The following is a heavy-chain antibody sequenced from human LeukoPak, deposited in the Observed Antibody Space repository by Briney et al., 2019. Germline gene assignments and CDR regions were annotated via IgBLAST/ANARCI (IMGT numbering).Heavy chain of an antibody. CDR3: ASRRYYYDSNGFLSF. CDR2: ISGSGAST. D-gene: IGHD3-22*01. J-gene: IGHJ4*02. V-gene: IGHV3-23*01. CDR1: GFTFSSFA. Sequence: GGSLRLSCAASGFTFSSFAMNWVRQAPGKGLEWVSTISGSGASTYYADSVKGRFTISRDNSKNTLYLQMNSLRAEDTAIYYCASRRYYYDSNGFLSFWGQGTLVTVSS.